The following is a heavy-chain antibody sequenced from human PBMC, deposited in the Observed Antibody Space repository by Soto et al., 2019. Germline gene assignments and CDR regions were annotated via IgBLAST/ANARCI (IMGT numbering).Heavy chain of an antibody. V-gene: IGHV3-21*01. Sequence: EVQLVESGGGLVKPGGSLRLSCAASGFTFSSYSMNWVRQAPGKGLEWVSSISGSSSYIYYADSVKGRFTISRDNAKNSLYLQMNSLRAEDTAVYYCARDHRYYDILTGYLNWFDPWGQGTLVTVSS. D-gene: IGHD3-9*01. CDR1: GFTFSSYS. J-gene: IGHJ5*02. CDR3: ARDHRYYDILTGYLNWFDP. CDR2: ISGSSSYI.